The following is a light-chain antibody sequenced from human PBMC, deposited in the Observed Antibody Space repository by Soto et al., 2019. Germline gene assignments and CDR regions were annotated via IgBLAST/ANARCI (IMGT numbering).Light chain of an antibody. J-gene: IGLJ2*01. Sequence: QSVLTQPPSASGTPGQRVTIACSGGSSNIESNTVNWYQQVPGTAPKLLVYSNNQRPSGVPDRFSGSQAGTSASLAICGLQSEDEADYYCATWDDSLNGWVIGGGTKLTVL. V-gene: IGLV1-44*01. CDR1: SSNIESNT. CDR2: SNN. CDR3: ATWDDSLNGWV.